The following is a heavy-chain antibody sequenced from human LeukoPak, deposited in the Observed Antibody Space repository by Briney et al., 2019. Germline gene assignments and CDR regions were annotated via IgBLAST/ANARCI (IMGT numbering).Heavy chain of an antibody. J-gene: IGHJ4*02. CDR1: GGTFSSYA. V-gene: IGHV1-69*13. D-gene: IGHD3-22*01. CDR3: ARAAEGYYYDSSGYLLNFDY. Sequence: SVKVSCKASGGTFSSYAISWVRQAPGQELEWMGGIIPIFGTANYAQKFQGRVTITADESTSTAYMELSSLRSEDTAMYYCARAAEGYYYDSSGYLLNFDYWGQGTLVTVSS. CDR2: IIPIFGTA.